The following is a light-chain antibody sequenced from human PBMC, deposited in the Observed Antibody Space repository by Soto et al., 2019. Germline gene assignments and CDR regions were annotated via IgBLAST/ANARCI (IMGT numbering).Light chain of an antibody. V-gene: IGKV3-20*01. CDR2: GSS. CDR1: QSVSNNY. CDR3: QQCGSSPPYT. J-gene: IGKJ2*01. Sequence: EVVLTQSPGTLSLSPGERATLSCRASQSVSNNYFAWYHQKPGQAPRLLSFGSSDRATGIPDRFSGSGSGTDFTLTIGRLEPEDLTVYYCQQCGSSPPYTFGQGTKLEI.